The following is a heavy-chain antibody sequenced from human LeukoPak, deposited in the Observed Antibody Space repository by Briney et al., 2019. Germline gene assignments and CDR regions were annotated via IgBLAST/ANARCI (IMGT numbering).Heavy chain of an antibody. D-gene: IGHD3-22*01. CDR2: IYYSGST. CDR3: ARRVSDPLKVDY. CDR1: GGSTSSSSYY. J-gene: IGHJ4*02. V-gene: IGHV4-39*01. Sequence: SETLSLTCTVSGGSTSSSSYYWGWVRQPPGKGLEWIGSIYYSGSTYYNPSLKSRITISVDTSKNQFSLKLSSVTAADTAVYYCARRVSDPLKVDYWGQGTLVTVSS.